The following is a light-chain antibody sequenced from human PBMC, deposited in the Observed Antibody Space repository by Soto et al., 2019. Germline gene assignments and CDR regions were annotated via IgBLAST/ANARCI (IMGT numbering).Light chain of an antibody. Sequence: EIELTQSPSTHSLSPEERATLSCRASQSDSSSYLAWYHQRPGQAPRLLIYGASSRASGIPDMVSGSGSGKDFTLTISRLEHEDFAVYCCQQYGSTLWTFGQWNKVAIK. CDR3: QQYGSTLWT. J-gene: IGKJ1*01. V-gene: IGKV3-20*01. CDR1: QSDSSSY. CDR2: GAS.